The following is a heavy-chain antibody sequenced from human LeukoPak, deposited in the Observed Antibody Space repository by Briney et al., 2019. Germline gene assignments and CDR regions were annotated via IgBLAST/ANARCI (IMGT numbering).Heavy chain of an antibody. CDR1: AGSVTNGDYY. CDR3: ARSQNYYGSGDY. Sequence: PSETLSLTCTVSAGSVTNGDYYWSWLRQPPGKALEWIGFVYYTGSTYYTPSLEGRATISVDTSKNQFSVKLSSVTAADTAVYYCARSQNYYGSGDYWSSGTLVTVSS. V-gene: IGHV4-61*08. D-gene: IGHD3-10*01. J-gene: IGHJ4*02. CDR2: VYYTGST.